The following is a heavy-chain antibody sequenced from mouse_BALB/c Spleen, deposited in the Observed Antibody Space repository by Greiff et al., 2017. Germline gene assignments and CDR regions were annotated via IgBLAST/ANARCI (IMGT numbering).Heavy chain of an antibody. CDR2: INSNGGST. D-gene: IGHD2-10*01. CDR3: ARDLLPDY. Sequence: EVMLVESGGGLVQPGGSLKLSCAASGFTFSSYGMSWVRQTPDKRLELVATINSNGGSTYYPDSVKGRFTISRDNAKNTLYLQMSSLKSEDTAMYYCARDLLPDYWGQGTTLTVSS. J-gene: IGHJ2*01. V-gene: IGHV5-6-3*01. CDR1: GFTFSSYG.